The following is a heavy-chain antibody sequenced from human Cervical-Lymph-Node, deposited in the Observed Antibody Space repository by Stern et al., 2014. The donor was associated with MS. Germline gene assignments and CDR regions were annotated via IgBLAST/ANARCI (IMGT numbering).Heavy chain of an antibody. CDR2: INPNNGGA. D-gene: IGHD3-22*01. CDR3: AREGHYYDTTGYLAH. CDR1: GYTFTGYL. V-gene: IGHV1-2*02. J-gene: IGHJ5*02. Sequence: QVQLVQSGADVKKPGASVKVSCKASGYTFTGYLLHWVLQAPGQGLEWMGLINPNNGGATYAQNFQGRVTLTRDTTISTAYMELSSLRSDDTAFYYCAREGHYYDTTGYLAHWGQGTLLTVSS.